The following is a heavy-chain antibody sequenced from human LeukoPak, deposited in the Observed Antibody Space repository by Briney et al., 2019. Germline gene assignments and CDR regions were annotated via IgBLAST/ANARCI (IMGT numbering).Heavy chain of an antibody. V-gene: IGHV3-21*01. CDR2: ISSSSSYI. CDR1: GFTFSSYS. CDR3: ARDWFGELLDGY. D-gene: IGHD3-10*01. Sequence: PGGSLRLSCAASGFTFSSYSMNWVRQAPGKWLEWVSSISSSSSYIYYADSVKGRFTISRDNAKNSLYLQMNSLRVEDTAVYYCARDWFGELLDGYWGQGTLVTVSS. J-gene: IGHJ4*02.